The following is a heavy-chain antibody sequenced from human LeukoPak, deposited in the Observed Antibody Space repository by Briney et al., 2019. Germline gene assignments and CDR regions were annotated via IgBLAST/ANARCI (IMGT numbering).Heavy chain of an antibody. CDR2: INHSGST. CDR1: GGSFSGYY. CDR3: ARGGPHYDYVWGSYRRGGYFDY. D-gene: IGHD3-16*02. V-gene: IGHV4-34*01. J-gene: IGHJ4*02. Sequence: SETLSLTCAVYGGSFSGYYWSWIRQPPGKGLEWIGEINHSGSTNYNPSLKSRVTISVDTSKNQFSLKLSSVTAADTAVYYCARGGPHYDYVWGSYRRGGYFDYWGQGTLVTVSS.